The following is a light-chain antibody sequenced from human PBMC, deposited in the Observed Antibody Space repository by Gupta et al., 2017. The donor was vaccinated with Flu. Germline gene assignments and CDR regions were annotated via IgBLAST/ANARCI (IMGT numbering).Light chain of an antibody. CDR1: QTIQSY. Sequence: DIQMTQSPSSLSASVGDRVTITCRASQTIQSYLNWYQQKPGRAPDLLIYGASTLQNGVTSRFSGSGSGRDFTLTINNLQPEDFATYYCQQSDITPYTFGQGTKLEIK. J-gene: IGKJ2*01. CDR2: GAS. V-gene: IGKV1-39*01. CDR3: QQSDITPYT.